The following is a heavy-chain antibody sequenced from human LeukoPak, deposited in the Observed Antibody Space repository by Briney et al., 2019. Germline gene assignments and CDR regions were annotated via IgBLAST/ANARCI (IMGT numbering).Heavy chain of an antibody. Sequence: GGSLRLSCAASGVTFSGYSMNWVCQAPGKGLEWVSAISGSGGSTYYADSVKGRFTISRDNSKNTLYLQMNSLRAEDTAVYYCAKLGGAFDIWGQGTMVTVSS. CDR2: ISGSGGST. J-gene: IGHJ3*02. CDR3: AKLGGAFDI. CDR1: GVTFSGYS. D-gene: IGHD1-26*01. V-gene: IGHV3-23*01.